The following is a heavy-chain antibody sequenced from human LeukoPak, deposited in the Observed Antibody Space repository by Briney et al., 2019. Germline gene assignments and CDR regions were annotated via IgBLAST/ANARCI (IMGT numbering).Heavy chain of an antibody. D-gene: IGHD6-19*01. CDR3: ARDEGSSGSSP. V-gene: IGHV1-69*04. CDR1: GGTFSSYA. Sequence: GASVKVSCKASGGTFSSYAISWVRQAPGQGLEWMGRIIPILGIANYAQKFQGRVTITADKSTSTAYMELSSLRSEDTAVYYCARDEGSSGSSPWGQGTLVTVSS. CDR2: IIPILGIA. J-gene: IGHJ4*02.